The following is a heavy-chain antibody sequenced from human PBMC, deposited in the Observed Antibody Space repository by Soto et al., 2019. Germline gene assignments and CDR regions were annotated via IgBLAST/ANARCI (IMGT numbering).Heavy chain of an antibody. J-gene: IGHJ6*02. V-gene: IGHV1-18*01. CDR3: ARRSSGTKPDYYYYGMDV. CDR1: GYTFTSYG. CDR2: ISAYNGNT. Sequence: QVQLVQSGAEVKKPGASVKVSCKASGYTFTSYGISWVRQAPGPGLEWMGWISAYNGNTNYAQKLQGRVTMTTDTSTSTAYMELRSLRSDDTAVYYCARRSSGTKPDYYYYGMDVWGQGTTVTVSS. D-gene: IGHD6-19*01.